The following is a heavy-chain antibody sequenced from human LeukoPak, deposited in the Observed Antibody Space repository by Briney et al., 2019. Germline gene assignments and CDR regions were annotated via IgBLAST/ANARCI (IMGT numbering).Heavy chain of an antibody. V-gene: IGHV4-59*08. J-gene: IGHJ2*01. D-gene: IGHD4-23*01. CDR3: VRLSVVSTHRYFDL. CDR2: IYDNGNT. Sequence: SQTLSLTCTVSGGSISSYYWSWIRQPPGKGLEWIAYIYDNGNTNYNPSLKSRVTIALDTSKTQFSLRLNSVTAADTAVYYCVRLSVVSTHRYFDLWGRGTLVTVSS. CDR1: GGSISSYY.